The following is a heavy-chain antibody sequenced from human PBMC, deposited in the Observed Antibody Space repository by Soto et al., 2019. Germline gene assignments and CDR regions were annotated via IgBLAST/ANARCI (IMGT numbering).Heavy chain of an antibody. J-gene: IGHJ3*02. D-gene: IGHD3-16*01. CDR3: ATMGYIMITFGGEYAFDI. CDR1: GYSLTELS. V-gene: IGHV1-24*01. CDR2: FDPEDGET. Sequence: GASVKVSCKGSGYSLTELSMHLVRQAPGKGLEWMGGFDPEDGETIYAQKFQGRVTMTEDTSTDTAYMELSSLRSEDTAVYYCATMGYIMITFGGEYAFDIWGQGTMVTVSS.